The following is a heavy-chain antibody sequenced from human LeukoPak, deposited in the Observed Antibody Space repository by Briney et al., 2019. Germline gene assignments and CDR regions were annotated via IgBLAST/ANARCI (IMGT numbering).Heavy chain of an antibody. V-gene: IGHV3-30*01. D-gene: IGHD3-10*01. CDR3: ARDLMVRGVILDHLDY. CDR2: ISYDGSNK. Sequence: GGSLRLSCAAPGFTFSSYAMHWVRQAPGKGLEWVAVISYDGSNKYYADSVKGRFTISGDNSKNTLYLQMNSLRAEDTAVYYCARDLMVRGVILDHLDYWGQGTLVTVSS. J-gene: IGHJ4*02. CDR1: GFTFSSYA.